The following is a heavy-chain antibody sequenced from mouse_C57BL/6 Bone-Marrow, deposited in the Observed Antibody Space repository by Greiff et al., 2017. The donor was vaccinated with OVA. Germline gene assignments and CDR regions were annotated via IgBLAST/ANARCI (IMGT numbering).Heavy chain of an antibody. CDR3: ARDYYGSSYYFDY. CDR2: IDPANGNT. Sequence: EVQLQQSVAELVRPGASVKLSCTASGFNIKNTYTPFLKQMPEQGLSCIGRIDPANGNTKYAPKFQGKATITADTSSNTAYLQLSSLTSEDTAIYYCARDYYGSSYYFDYWGQGTTLTVSS. CDR1: GFNIKNTY. D-gene: IGHD1-1*01. J-gene: IGHJ2*01. V-gene: IGHV14-3*01.